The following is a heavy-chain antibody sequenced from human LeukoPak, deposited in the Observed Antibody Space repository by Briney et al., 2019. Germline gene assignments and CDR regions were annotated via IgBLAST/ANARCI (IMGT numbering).Heavy chain of an antibody. CDR1: GYSISSGYY. J-gene: IGHJ4*02. CDR2: IYHSGST. D-gene: IGHD6-19*01. V-gene: IGHV4-38-2*01. CDR3: ARLTAVAGIDYFDY. Sequence: PSETLSLTRAVSGYSISSGYYWGWIRQPPGKGLEWIGSIYHSGSTYYNPSLKSRVTISVDTSKNQFSLKLSSVTAADTAVYYCARLTAVAGIDYFDYWGQGTLVTVSS.